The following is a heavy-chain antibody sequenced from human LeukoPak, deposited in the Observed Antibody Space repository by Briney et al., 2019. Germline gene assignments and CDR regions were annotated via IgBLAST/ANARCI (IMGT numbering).Heavy chain of an antibody. D-gene: IGHD6-13*01. Sequence: PGGSLRLSCAASGFIFSSYAMSWVRQAPGKGLEWVANIKNDGAVKNYVDSVKGRFTISRDNAKNSPYLQMNSLRAEDTAVYYCAKDSYSKGDFWGQGVLVTVSS. CDR1: GFIFSSYA. CDR2: IKNDGAVK. J-gene: IGHJ4*02. V-gene: IGHV3-7*01. CDR3: AKDSYSKGDF.